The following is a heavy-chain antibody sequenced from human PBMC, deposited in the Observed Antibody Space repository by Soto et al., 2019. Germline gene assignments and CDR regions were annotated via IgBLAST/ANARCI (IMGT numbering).Heavy chain of an antibody. V-gene: IGHV4-31*03. CDR1: GGSISSGGYY. J-gene: IGHJ4*02. CDR2: IYYSGST. Sequence: SETLSLTCTVSGGSISSGGYYWSWIRQHPGKGLEWIGYIYYSGSTYYNPSLKSRVTISVDTSKNQFSLKLSSVTAADTAVYYCARAGDIVVVPAAPENFDYRGQGTLVTVSS. D-gene: IGHD2-2*01. CDR3: ARAGDIVVVPAAPENFDY.